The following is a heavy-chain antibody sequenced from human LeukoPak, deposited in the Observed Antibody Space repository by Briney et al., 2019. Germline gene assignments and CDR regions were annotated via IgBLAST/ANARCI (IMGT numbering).Heavy chain of an antibody. CDR2: IYPGDSDT. CDR3: ARHRGHSYGTRYFDY. V-gene: IGHV5-51*01. CDR1: GYSFTSYW. Sequence: GESLKISCRGSGYSFTSYWIGWVRQMPGRGLEWMGIIYPGDSDTRYSPSFQGQVTISADKSISTAYLQWSSLKASDTAMYYCARHRGHSYGTRYFDYWGQGTLVTVSS. D-gene: IGHD5-18*01. J-gene: IGHJ4*02.